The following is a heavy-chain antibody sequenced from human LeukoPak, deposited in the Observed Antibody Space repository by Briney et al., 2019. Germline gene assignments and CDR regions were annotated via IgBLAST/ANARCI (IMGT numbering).Heavy chain of an antibody. D-gene: IGHD2-2*01. CDR1: GFTFSSYS. CDR3: ARDLYCSSTSCSNWFDP. Sequence: GGSLRLSCAASGFTFSSYSMNWVRQAPGKGMKWVSSISSSSSYIYYADSVKGRFTISRDNAKNSLYLQMNSLRAEDTAVYYCARDLYCSSTSCSNWFDPWGQGTLVTVSS. CDR2: ISSSSSYI. J-gene: IGHJ5*02. V-gene: IGHV3-21*01.